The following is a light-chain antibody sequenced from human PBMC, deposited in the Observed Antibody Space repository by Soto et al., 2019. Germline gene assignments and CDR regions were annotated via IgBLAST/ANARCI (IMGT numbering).Light chain of an antibody. J-gene: IGLJ2*01. CDR2: EVS. Sequence: QSALTQPASVSGSPGQSITISCTGTSSDVGGYNYVSWYQQHPGKAPKLMIYEVSNRPSGVSNRVSGSKSGNTASLTISGLQAEDEADYSCSSYTSSSTLVFGGGTKLTVL. CDR3: SSYTSSSTLV. V-gene: IGLV2-14*01. CDR1: SSDVGGYNY.